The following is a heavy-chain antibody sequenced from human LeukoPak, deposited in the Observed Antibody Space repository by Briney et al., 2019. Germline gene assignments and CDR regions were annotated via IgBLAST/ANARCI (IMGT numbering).Heavy chain of an antibody. Sequence: ASVKVSCKASGYTFTSYGISWVRQAPGQGLEWMGWISAYNGNTNYAQKFQGRVTMTRDTSISTAYMELSRLTSDDTAVYYCARAANPQDCFDCWGQRTLVTVSS. CDR3: ARAANPQDCFDC. V-gene: IGHV1-18*01. J-gene: IGHJ4*02. CDR1: GYTFTSYG. D-gene: IGHD4/OR15-4a*01. CDR2: ISAYNGNT.